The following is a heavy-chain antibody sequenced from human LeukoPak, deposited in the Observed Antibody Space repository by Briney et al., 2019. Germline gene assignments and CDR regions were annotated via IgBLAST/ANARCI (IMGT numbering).Heavy chain of an antibody. CDR1: GFTFSNYA. CDR3: AKDWYYYDSSGYYSLLTD. V-gene: IGHV3-23*01. D-gene: IGHD3-22*01. J-gene: IGHJ4*02. Sequence: PGGSLRLSCAASGFTFSNYAMTWVRQAPGKGLEWVSVISGSGANTKYADSVKGRFTISRDNSKNTLYLQMNSLRAEDTAVYHCAKDWYYYDSSGYYSLLTDWGQGTLVTVSS. CDR2: ISGSGANT.